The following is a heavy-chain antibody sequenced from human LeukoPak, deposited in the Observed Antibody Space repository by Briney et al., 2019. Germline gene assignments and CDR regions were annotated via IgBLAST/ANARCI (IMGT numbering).Heavy chain of an antibody. CDR1: GFTFSSYE. Sequence: GGSVRLSCAASGFTFSSYEMDWVRQAPEKGLEWISYISRSGGYMYADSVKGRFTISRDNAKNSLSLQMNSLRVEDTGVYYCARHNGWFDYWGQGTLVTASS. J-gene: IGHJ5*01. CDR2: ISRSGGYM. D-gene: IGHD2-8*01. CDR3: ARHNGWFDY. V-gene: IGHV3-48*03.